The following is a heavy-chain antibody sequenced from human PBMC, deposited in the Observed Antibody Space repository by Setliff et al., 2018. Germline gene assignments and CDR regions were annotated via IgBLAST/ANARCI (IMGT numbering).Heavy chain of an antibody. Sequence: SETLSLTCTISGDSISDITYYWSWIRQPPGKGLEWIGEINHSGSTNYNPSLKSRVTISVDTSKNQFSLKLSSVAAADTAVYYCARGFDVCGGGACYTDGPYYFDYWGLGTLVTVSS. CDR2: INHSGST. V-gene: IGHV4-34*01. CDR3: ARGFDVCGGGACYTDGPYYFDY. J-gene: IGHJ4*02. D-gene: IGHD2-21*02. CDR1: GDSISDITYY.